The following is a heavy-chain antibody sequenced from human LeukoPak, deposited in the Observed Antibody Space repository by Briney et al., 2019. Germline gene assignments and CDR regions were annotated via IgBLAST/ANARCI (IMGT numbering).Heavy chain of an antibody. D-gene: IGHD1-26*01. Sequence: EASVTVSFKSSGYTFTIYAMHWVRQAPGQRLEWMGWINAGNGNTKYSQEFQGRVTITRDTSASTAYMELRSLRSEDMAVYYCARGPSGSYWPNDYWGQGTLVTVSS. J-gene: IGHJ4*02. V-gene: IGHV1-3*03. CDR1: GYTFTIYA. CDR2: INAGNGNT. CDR3: ARGPSGSYWPNDY.